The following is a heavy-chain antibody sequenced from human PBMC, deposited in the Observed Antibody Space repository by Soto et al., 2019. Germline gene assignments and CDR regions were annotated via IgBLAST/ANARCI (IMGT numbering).Heavy chain of an antibody. CDR3: AKSHTYFDILTAYDC. D-gene: IGHD3-9*01. CDR1: GFTFSRHA. J-gene: IGHJ4*02. V-gene: IGHV3-23*01. CDR2: ISGSSDTT. Sequence: AGGSLRLSCAASGFTFSRHAMSWVRQAPGKGLEWVSAISGSSDTTYYADSVKGRFTISRDNSKNTLSLQMSSLRVEDTAIYYCAKSHTYFDILTAYDCWGQGALVTVSS.